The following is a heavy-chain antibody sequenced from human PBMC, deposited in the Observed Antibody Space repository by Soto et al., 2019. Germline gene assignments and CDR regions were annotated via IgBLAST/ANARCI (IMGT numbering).Heavy chain of an antibody. Sequence: QVQLQQWGAGLLKPSETLSLTCAVYGGSFSGYYWSWIRQPPGKGLEWIGEINHSGSTNYNPSLKSRVTISVYTSKNQFSLKLSSVSAADTAVYYCAGGYYGSGSYSNWFDPWGQGTLVTVSS. D-gene: IGHD3-10*01. CDR1: GGSFSGYY. CDR3: AGGYYGSGSYSNWFDP. V-gene: IGHV4-34*01. CDR2: INHSGST. J-gene: IGHJ5*02.